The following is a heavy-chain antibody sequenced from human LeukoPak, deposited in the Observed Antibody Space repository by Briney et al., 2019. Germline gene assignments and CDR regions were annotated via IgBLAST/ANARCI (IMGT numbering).Heavy chain of an antibody. CDR3: ARVGGRDRQWLVRSSHWYFDL. CDR1: GGSISSYY. CDR2: IYYSGST. V-gene: IGHV4-59*01. Sequence: SETLSLTCTVSGGSISSYYWSWIRQPPGKGLEWIGYIYYSGSTNYNPSLKSRVTISVDTSKNQFSLKLSSVTAADTAVYYCARVGGRDRQWLVRSSHWYFDLWGRGTLVTVSS. D-gene: IGHD6-19*01. J-gene: IGHJ2*01.